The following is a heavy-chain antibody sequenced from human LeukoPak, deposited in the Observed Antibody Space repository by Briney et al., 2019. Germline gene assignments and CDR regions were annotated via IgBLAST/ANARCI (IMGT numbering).Heavy chain of an antibody. D-gene: IGHD3-22*01. Sequence: GGSLRLSCAASGFTLDDYGMSWVRQAQGKGLEWVSGINWNGGSTGYADSVKRRFTISRDNAKKSLYLQMDSLRAEDTALYYCARERYYENDAFDIWGQGTMVTVSS. CDR2: INWNGGST. V-gene: IGHV3-20*04. CDR3: ARERYYENDAFDI. J-gene: IGHJ3*02. CDR1: GFTLDDYG.